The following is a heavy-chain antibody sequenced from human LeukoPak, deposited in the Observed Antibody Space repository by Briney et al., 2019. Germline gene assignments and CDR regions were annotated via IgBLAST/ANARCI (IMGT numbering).Heavy chain of an antibody. CDR3: AKDAYYYDRGIDY. J-gene: IGHJ4*02. D-gene: IGHD3-22*01. CDR1: GFAISSYW. CDR2: ISGSGGST. V-gene: IGHV3-23*01. Sequence: GGSLRLSCEVSGFAISSYWMTWVRQAPGKGLEWVSAISGSGGSTYYADSVKGRFTISRDNSKNTLYLQMNSLRAEDTAVYYCAKDAYYYDRGIDYWGQGTLVTVSS.